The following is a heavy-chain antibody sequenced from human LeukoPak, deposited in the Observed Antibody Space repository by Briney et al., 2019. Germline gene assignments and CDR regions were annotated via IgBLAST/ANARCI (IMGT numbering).Heavy chain of an antibody. J-gene: IGHJ4*02. Sequence: GGSLRLSCAASGFTFSNFGMHWVRQAPGKGLEWVAIISYDVNYNYYADSVKGRFTISRDNSKNTLYLQMNSLRAEDTAVYYCARGRIVVVTHTLDYWGQGTLVTVSS. D-gene: IGHD3-22*01. CDR3: ARGRIVVVTHTLDY. V-gene: IGHV3-30*03. CDR1: GFTFSNFG. CDR2: ISYDVNYN.